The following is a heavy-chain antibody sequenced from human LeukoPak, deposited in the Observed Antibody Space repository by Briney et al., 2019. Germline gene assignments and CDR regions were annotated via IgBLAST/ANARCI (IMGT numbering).Heavy chain of an antibody. CDR2: ISSSSSYI. Sequence: PGGSLRLSCAASGFTFSSYSMNWVRQAPGKGLEWVSSISSSSSYIYYADSVKGRFTISRDNAKNSLYLQMNSLRAEDTAVYYCARDYRHYDFWSGYFGYWGQGTLVTVSS. V-gene: IGHV3-21*01. CDR3: ARDYRHYDFWSGYFGY. D-gene: IGHD3-3*01. J-gene: IGHJ4*02. CDR1: GFTFSSYS.